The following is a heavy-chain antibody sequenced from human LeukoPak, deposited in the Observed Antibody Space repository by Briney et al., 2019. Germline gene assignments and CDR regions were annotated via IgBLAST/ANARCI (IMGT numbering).Heavy chain of an antibody. CDR3: AKDFTYYYDSSGYCFDY. CDR2: ISSSGSTI. D-gene: IGHD3-22*01. Sequence: GGSLRLSCAASGFTFSNHGMNWVRQAPGKGLEWVSYISSSGSTIYYADSVKGRFTISRDNAKNSLYLQMNSLRAEDTAVYYCAKDFTYYYDSSGYCFDYWGQGTLVTVSS. V-gene: IGHV3-48*03. J-gene: IGHJ4*02. CDR1: GFTFSNHG.